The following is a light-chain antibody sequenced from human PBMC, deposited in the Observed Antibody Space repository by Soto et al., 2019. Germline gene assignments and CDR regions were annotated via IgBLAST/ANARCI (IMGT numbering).Light chain of an antibody. CDR2: EGS. Sequence: QSVLTQPASVSGSPGQSITISCTGTSRDVGNYNLVSWYLQHPGKAPKLIIYEGSKRPSGISNRFSGSKSGDTASLTISGLQAEDEAEYYCCSYAGSVTWVFGGGTKVTVL. CDR3: CSYAGSVTWV. J-gene: IGLJ3*02. V-gene: IGLV2-23*01. CDR1: SRDVGNYNL.